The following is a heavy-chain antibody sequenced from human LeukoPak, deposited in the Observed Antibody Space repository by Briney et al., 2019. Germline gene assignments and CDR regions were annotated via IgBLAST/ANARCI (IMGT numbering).Heavy chain of an antibody. J-gene: IGHJ4*02. CDR1: GFTFSSYA. CDR2: ISGSAYST. V-gene: IGHV3-23*01. D-gene: IGHD6-19*01. CDR3: GKETVAAPPIDY. Sequence: GGSLRLSCAASGFTFSSYAMSWVRQAPGKGLEWVSAISGSAYSTYYADSVRGRFTISRDNSKNTLYLQMNSLRAEATAVYYCGKETVAAPPIDYWGQGTLVTVSS.